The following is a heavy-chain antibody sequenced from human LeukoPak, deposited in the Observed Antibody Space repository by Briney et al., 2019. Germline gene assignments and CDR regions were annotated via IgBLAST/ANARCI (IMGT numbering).Heavy chain of an antibody. V-gene: IGHV3-64*01. Sequence: GGSLRLSCAASGFTFSSYAMHWVRQAPGKGLEYVSAISSNGGSTYYANSVKGRFTISRDNSKNTLYLQMGSLRAEDMAVYYCAKFYYDSSGYYRYFDYWGQGTLVTVSS. CDR1: GFTFSSYA. CDR2: ISSNGGST. J-gene: IGHJ4*02. CDR3: AKFYYDSSGYYRYFDY. D-gene: IGHD3-22*01.